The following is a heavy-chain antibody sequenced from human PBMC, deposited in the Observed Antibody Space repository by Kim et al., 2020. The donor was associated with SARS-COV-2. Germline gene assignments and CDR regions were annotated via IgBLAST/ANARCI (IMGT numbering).Heavy chain of an antibody. CDR3: TRVPGDRRYYSYYFLDL. J-gene: IGHJ6*03. V-gene: IGHV3-74*01. Sequence: SVKGRFTISRDNAKNTVYLQMDSLRADDSGVYYCTRVPGDRRYYSYYFLDLWGKGTTVTVAS. D-gene: IGHD2-21*02.